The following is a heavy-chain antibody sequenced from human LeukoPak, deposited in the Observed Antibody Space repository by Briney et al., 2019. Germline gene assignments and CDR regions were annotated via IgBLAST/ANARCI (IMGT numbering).Heavy chain of an antibody. CDR2: IIPIFGTA. CDR1: GGTFSSYA. CDR3: ARGDYGDYGPEMDV. D-gene: IGHD4-17*01. J-gene: IGHJ6*04. V-gene: IGHV1-69*05. Sequence: SVKVSCKXSGGTFSSYAISWVRQAPGQGLEWMGRIIPIFGTANYAQKFQGRVTITTDESTSTAYMELSSLRSEDTAVYYCARGDYGDYGPEMDVWGKGTTVTVSS.